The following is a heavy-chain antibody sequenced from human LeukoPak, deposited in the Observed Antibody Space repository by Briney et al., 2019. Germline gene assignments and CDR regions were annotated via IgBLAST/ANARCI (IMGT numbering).Heavy chain of an antibody. V-gene: IGHV3-7*03. D-gene: IGHD1-26*01. Sequence: GGSLRLSCAVSGFTFSGFWMSWSRQAPGKGLEWVASINSDGSEGYYADVVKGRFTISRDNAKNSLYLQINSLRAEDTAVYYCARDGSGSYLGYFDYWGQGTLVTVSS. CDR1: GFTFSGFW. CDR2: INSDGSEG. CDR3: ARDGSGSYLGYFDY. J-gene: IGHJ4*02.